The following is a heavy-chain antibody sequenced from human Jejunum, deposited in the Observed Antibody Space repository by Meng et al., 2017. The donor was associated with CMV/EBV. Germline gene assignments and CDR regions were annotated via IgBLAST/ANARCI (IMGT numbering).Heavy chain of an antibody. Sequence: QVRLQRSGPGLVKPSQTLSLTCSVSGGSIVSGDYYWSWIRQPPGKGLEWIGYIHDTGSTYYNPSLKSRVDISLGTSRNHFSLTLSSVTAEDTAVYFCARGSIFVSFDSWGQGTLVTVSS. D-gene: IGHD3-3*01. CDR1: GGSIVSGDYY. J-gene: IGHJ4*02. CDR3: ARGSIFVSFDS. V-gene: IGHV4-30-4*08. CDR2: IHDTGST.